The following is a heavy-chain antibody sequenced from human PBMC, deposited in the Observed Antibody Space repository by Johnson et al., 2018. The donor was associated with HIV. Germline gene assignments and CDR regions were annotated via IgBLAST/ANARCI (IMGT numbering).Heavy chain of an antibody. CDR2: IYSGGNT. D-gene: IGHD1-26*01. V-gene: IGHV3-66*01. CDR1: GFTVSSNY. J-gene: IGHJ3*02. CDR3: AGLGGSHDAFDI. Sequence: VQLVESGGGVVQPGRSLRLSCAASGFTVSSNYMSWVRQAPGKGLEWVSIIYSGGNTYYADSVKGRFTISRDNSKNTLYLQMNSLRAEDMAVYYCAGLGGSHDAFDIWGQGTMVTVSS.